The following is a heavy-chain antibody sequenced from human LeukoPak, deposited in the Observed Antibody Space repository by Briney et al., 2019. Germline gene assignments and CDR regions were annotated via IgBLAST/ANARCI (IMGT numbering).Heavy chain of an antibody. V-gene: IGHV3-48*03. CDR1: EFTFSSYK. D-gene: IGHD6-6*01. CDR3: ARLYSSSSGLRASDY. J-gene: IGHJ4*02. CDR2: ISSRGTTT. Sequence: PGASLKLSCTADEFTFSSYKMNWVRQDPGPGLEWLSYISSRGTTTYYADSVKGRFTIPRDDAKNSLYLHMNSLRVEDTAVYYCARLYSSSSGLRASDYWGQGTLVSVSS.